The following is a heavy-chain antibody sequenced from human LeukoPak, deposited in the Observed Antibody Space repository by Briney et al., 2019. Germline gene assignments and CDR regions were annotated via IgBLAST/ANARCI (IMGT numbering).Heavy chain of an antibody. CDR3: ARQRIGFVRGYYYMDV. V-gene: IGHV4-39*01. Sequence: SETLSLTCTVSSGSISTSNYYWGWVRQPPGKALEWIGNIFYSGSTYYNPSLKSRVTISVDTSKNQFSLKLSSVTAADTAVYYCARQRIGFVRGYYYMDVWGKGTTVTISS. CDR1: SGSISTSNYY. CDR2: IFYSGST. J-gene: IGHJ6*03. D-gene: IGHD2-15*01.